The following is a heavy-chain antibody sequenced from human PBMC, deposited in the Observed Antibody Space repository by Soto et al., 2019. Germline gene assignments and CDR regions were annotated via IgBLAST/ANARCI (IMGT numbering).Heavy chain of an antibody. D-gene: IGHD3-3*01. V-gene: IGHV4-34*01. Sequence: SETLSLTCAVYGGSFSCYYWSWIRRPPGKGLEWIGEINHSGSTNYNPSLKSRVTISVDTSKNQFSLKLSSVTAADTAVYYCARVLLYYDFWSGYYLSPTLGFDYWGQGTLVTVSS. CDR1: GGSFSCYY. CDR2: INHSGST. J-gene: IGHJ4*02. CDR3: ARVLLYYDFWSGYYLSPTLGFDY.